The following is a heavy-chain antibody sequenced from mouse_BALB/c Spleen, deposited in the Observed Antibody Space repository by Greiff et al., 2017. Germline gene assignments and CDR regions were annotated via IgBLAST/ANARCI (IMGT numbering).Heavy chain of an antibody. CDR2: INPYNDGT. CDR1: GYTFTSYV. CDR3: ARCGNGEDWYFDV. V-gene: IGHV1-14*01. J-gene: IGHJ1*01. Sequence: EVQLHQSGPELVKPGASVKMSCKASGYTFTSYVMHWVKQKPGQGLEWIGYINPYNDGTKYNEKFKGKATLTSDKSSSTAYMELSSLTSEDSAVYYCARCGNGEDWYFDVWGAGTTVTVSS. D-gene: IGHD1-1*02.